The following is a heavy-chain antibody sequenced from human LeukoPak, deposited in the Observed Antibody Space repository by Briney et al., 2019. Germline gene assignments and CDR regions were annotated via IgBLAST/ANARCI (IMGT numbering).Heavy chain of an antibody. V-gene: IGHV3-21*01. D-gene: IGHD3-22*01. CDR2: ISSSSSYI. J-gene: IGHJ4*02. CDR1: GFTFSSYS. CDR3: ARELARYYDSSGFD. Sequence: GGSLRLSCAASGFTFSSYSMNWVRQAPGKGLEWVSSISSSSSYIYYADSVKGRFTISRDNAKNSLYLQMNSLRAEDTAVYYCARELARYYDSSGFDWGQGTLVTVSS.